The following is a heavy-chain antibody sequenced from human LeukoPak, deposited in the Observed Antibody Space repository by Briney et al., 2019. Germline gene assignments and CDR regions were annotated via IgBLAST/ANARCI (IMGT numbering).Heavy chain of an antibody. J-gene: IGHJ4*02. CDR1: GGTFSSYA. Sequence: ASVKVSCKASGGTFSSYAISGVRQAPGQGLEWMGGIIPIFGTANYAQRFQGRVTITADESTSTAYMELSSLRSEDTAVYYCARQPDRTADYFDYWGQGPLVTVSS. V-gene: IGHV1-69*01. CDR2: IIPIFGTA. CDR3: ARQPDRTADYFDY. D-gene: IGHD1-14*01.